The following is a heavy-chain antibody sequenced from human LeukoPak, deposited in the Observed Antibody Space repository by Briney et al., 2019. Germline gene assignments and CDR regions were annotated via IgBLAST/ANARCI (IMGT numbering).Heavy chain of an antibody. CDR2: INHSGST. Sequence: SETLSLTCAVYGGSFSGYYWCWIRQPPGKGLEWIGEINHSGSTNYNPSLKSRVTISVDTSKNQFSLKLSSVTAADTAVYYCARGTIAAAAGYNWFDPWGQGTLVTVSS. J-gene: IGHJ5*02. V-gene: IGHV4-34*01. D-gene: IGHD6-13*01. CDR3: ARGTIAAAAGYNWFDP. CDR1: GGSFSGYY.